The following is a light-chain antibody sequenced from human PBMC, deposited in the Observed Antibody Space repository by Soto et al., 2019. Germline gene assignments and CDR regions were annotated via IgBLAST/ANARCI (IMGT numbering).Light chain of an antibody. V-gene: IGKV3-11*01. CDR3: QQYDSSPWT. Sequence: EIVLTQSPATLSLCPGERATLSCRASQSVSSYLAWYQQKPGQAPRLLIYDASNRATGIPARFSGSGSGTDFTLTISSLEPEDSAVYYCQQYDSSPWTFGQGTKVE. CDR2: DAS. J-gene: IGKJ1*01. CDR1: QSVSSY.